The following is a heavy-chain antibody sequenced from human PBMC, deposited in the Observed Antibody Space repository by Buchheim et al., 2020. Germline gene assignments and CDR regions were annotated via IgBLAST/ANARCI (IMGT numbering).Heavy chain of an antibody. J-gene: IGHJ4*02. CDR1: GFIFRSYW. CDR2: IKQDGSEK. V-gene: IGHV3-7*01. CDR3: ATGIIAAVGTNDY. Sequence: EVQLVESGGDLVQPRGSLRLSCAASGFIFRSYWMTWVRQAPGKGLEWVATIKQDGSEKHYVDSVRGRFTISRDNAKSSLYLQMNSLRAEDTAVYYCATGIIAAVGTNDYWGQGIL. D-gene: IGHD6-13*01.